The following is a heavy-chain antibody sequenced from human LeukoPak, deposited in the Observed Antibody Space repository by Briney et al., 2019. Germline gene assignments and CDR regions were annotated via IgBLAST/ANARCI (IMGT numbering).Heavy chain of an antibody. Sequence: GTSVKVSCKASGFTFTSSAVQWVRQARGQRLEWIGWIVVGSGNTNYAQKFQERVTITRDMSTSTAYMELSSLRSEDTAVYYCAADYGYYGSGSYYGNYYYGMDVWGKGTTVTVSS. CDR3: AADYGYYGSGSYYGNYYYGMDV. CDR1: GFTFTSSA. V-gene: IGHV1-58*01. D-gene: IGHD3-10*01. CDR2: IVVGSGNT. J-gene: IGHJ6*04.